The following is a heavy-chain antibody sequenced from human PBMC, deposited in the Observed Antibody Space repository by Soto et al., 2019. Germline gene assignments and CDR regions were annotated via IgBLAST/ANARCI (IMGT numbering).Heavy chain of an antibody. J-gene: IGHJ4*02. CDR2: IYYSGST. CDR3: ARQKVRGSSPDY. V-gene: IGHV4-59*08. CDR1: GGSISSYY. Sequence: SETLSLTCTVSGGSISSYYWSWIRQPPGKGLEWIGYIYYSGSTNYNPSLKSRVTISVDTSKSQFSLKLSSVTAADTAVYYCARQKVRGSSPDYWGQGTLVTVSS. D-gene: IGHD1-26*01.